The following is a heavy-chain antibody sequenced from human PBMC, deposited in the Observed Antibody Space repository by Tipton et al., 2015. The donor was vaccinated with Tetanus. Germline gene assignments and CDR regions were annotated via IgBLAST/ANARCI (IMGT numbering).Heavy chain of an antibody. CDR3: AQKVGATIDDAFDI. D-gene: IGHD1-26*01. CDR2: ISAYNGNT. Sequence: QLVQSGAEVKKPGASVKVSRKASGYTFTSYGISWVRQAPGQGLEWMGWISAYNGNTNYAQKLQGRVTMTTDTSTSTAYMELRSLRSDDTAVYYCAQKVGATIDDAFDIWGQGTMVTVSS. CDR1: GYTFTSYG. V-gene: IGHV1-18*04. J-gene: IGHJ3*02.